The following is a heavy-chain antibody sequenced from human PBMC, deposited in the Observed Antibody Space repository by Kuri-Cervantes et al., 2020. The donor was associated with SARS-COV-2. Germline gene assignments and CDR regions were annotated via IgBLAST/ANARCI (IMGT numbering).Heavy chain of an antibody. Sequence: GGSLRLSCAASGFTFSGSAMHWVRQASGKGLEWVGRIRSKANSYATAYAASVKGRFTISRDDSKNTAYLQMNSLKTEDTAVYYCARDIGDWNPDGFDIWGQGTMVTVSS. CDR3: ARDIGDWNPDGFDI. CDR1: GFTFSGSA. CDR2: IRSKANSYAT. J-gene: IGHJ3*02. V-gene: IGHV3-73*01. D-gene: IGHD1-1*01.